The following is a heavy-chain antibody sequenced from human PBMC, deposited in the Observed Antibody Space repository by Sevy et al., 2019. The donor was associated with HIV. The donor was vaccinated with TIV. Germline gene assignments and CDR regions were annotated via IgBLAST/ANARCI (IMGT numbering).Heavy chain of an antibody. D-gene: IGHD1-7*01. CDR3: AKNVRTTESAFDI. Sequence: ASVKVPCKASGGTFSSYAISWVRQAPGQGLEWMGGIIPIFGTANYAQKFQGRVTITADKSTSTAYMELSSLRSEDTAVYYCAKNVRTTESAFDIWGQGTMVTVSS. CDR2: IIPIFGTA. J-gene: IGHJ3*02. V-gene: IGHV1-69*06. CDR1: GGTFSSYA.